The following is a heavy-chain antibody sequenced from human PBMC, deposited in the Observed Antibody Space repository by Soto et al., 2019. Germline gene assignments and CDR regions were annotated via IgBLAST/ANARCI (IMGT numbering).Heavy chain of an antibody. J-gene: IGHJ4*02. D-gene: IGHD4-17*01. CDR3: ARDPTNDYGDDTFDY. CDR1: GDAFKSYA. V-gene: IGHV1-69*06. Sequence: QVLLLQSGSEVQKPGSSVKVSCKASGDAFKSYAIHWVRQAPGQGLEYMGRIIPSYDRTKYAQKFQGRLTVTADIYTSTVYMELSSLRSEDTAVYYCARDPTNDYGDDTFDYWCQGAKVIVSS. CDR2: IIPSYDRT.